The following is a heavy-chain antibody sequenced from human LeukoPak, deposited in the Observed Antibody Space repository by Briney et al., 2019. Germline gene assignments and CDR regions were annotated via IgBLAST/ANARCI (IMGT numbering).Heavy chain of an antibody. D-gene: IGHD2-15*01. Sequence: GGSLRLSCAASGFTISSYGMHWVRQAPGKGLEWVAVISYDGSNKYYADSVKGRFTISRDNSKNTLYLQMNSLRAEDTAVYYCAKEGIAWGQGTLVTVSS. V-gene: IGHV3-30*18. J-gene: IGHJ5*02. CDR3: AKEGIA. CDR1: GFTISSYG. CDR2: ISYDGSNK.